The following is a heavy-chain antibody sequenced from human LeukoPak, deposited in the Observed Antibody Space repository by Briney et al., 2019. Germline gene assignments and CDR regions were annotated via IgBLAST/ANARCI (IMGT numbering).Heavy chain of an antibody. V-gene: IGHV1-2*02. CDR3: ARDTNLTRDIAFDI. D-gene: IGHD7-27*01. J-gene: IGHJ3*02. CDR2: INPNSGGT. CDR1: GYTFTGYY. Sequence: ASVKVSCKASGYTFTGYYMHWVRQAPGQGLEWMGWINPNSGGTNYAQKFQGRVTMTRDTSISTAYMELSRLRSDDTAVYYCARDTNLTRDIAFDIWGQGTMVTVSS.